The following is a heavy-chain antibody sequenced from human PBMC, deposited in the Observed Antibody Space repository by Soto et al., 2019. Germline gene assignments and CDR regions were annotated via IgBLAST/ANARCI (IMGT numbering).Heavy chain of an antibody. V-gene: IGHV3-11*01. Sequence: GGSLRLSCAASGFTFSDYYMSWIRQAPGKGLEWVSYISSSGSTIYYADSVKGRFTISRDNAKNSLYLQMNSLRAEDTAVYYCARVQPHLAGTTTDTGYMDVWGKGTTVTVSS. D-gene: IGHD4-17*01. CDR3: ARVQPHLAGTTTDTGYMDV. CDR1: GFTFSDYY. J-gene: IGHJ6*03. CDR2: ISSSGSTI.